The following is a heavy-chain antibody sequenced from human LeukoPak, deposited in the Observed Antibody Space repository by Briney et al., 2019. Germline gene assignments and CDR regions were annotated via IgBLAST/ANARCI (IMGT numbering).Heavy chain of an antibody. CDR3: ARDQMVRGVPRSYYYGMDV. J-gene: IGHJ6*02. CDR2: INPNSGGT. Sequence: ASVKVSCKASGGTFSSYAISWVRQAPGQGLEWMGWINPNSGGTKYAQRFQGRVTMTRDTSISTAYMELNSLRSDDTAVYHCARDQMVRGVPRSYYYGMDVWGQGTTVTVSS. CDR1: GGTFSSYA. D-gene: IGHD3-10*01. V-gene: IGHV1-2*02.